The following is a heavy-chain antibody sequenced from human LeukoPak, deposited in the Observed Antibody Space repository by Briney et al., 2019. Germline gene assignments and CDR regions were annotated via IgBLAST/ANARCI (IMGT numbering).Heavy chain of an antibody. V-gene: IGHV1-2*02. CDR2: INGKRGDT. CDR1: GFTFTHHY. J-gene: IGHJ4*02. Sequence: ASVTVSCKTSGFTFTHHYFHWVRQAPGQGLEWMGWINGKRGDTNYAQKFQDRVTMTRDTSISTFYIQLSSLTADDAAVYYCARDSDWGPDYWGQGTLVTVSS. CDR3: ARDSDWGPDY. D-gene: IGHD2-21*01.